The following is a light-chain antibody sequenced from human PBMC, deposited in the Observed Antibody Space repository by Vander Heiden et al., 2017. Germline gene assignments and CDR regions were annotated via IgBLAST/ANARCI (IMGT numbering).Light chain of an antibody. Sequence: SYVLPQPPSVSVAPGQTARITCGGNNSGSKSVHWYQRKPGQAPVLVVYDDSDRPSGIPERFSGSNSGNTATLTISRVEAGNEADYYCQVWDSSSDHPEFGGGTKLTVL. CDR2: DDS. CDR3: QVWDSSSDHPE. V-gene: IGLV3-21*02. J-gene: IGLJ3*02. CDR1: NSGSKS.